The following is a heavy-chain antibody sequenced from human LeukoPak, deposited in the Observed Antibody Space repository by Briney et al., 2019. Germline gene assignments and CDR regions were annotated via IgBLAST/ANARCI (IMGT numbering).Heavy chain of an antibody. V-gene: IGHV4-61*02. Sequence: SQTLSLTCTVSGGSISSGSYYWSWIRQPAGKGLEWIGRIYTSGSTNYNPSLKSRVTISVDKSKNQFSLKLSSVTAADTAVSYCARRITNYYGMDVWGQGTTVTVSS. CDR1: GGSISSGSYY. D-gene: IGHD2-15*01. CDR3: ARRITNYYGMDV. CDR2: IYTSGST. J-gene: IGHJ6*02.